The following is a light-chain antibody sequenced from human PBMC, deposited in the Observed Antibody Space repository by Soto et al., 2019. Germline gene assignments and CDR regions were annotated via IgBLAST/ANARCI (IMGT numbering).Light chain of an antibody. CDR3: SSYTSSSTLV. J-gene: IGLJ1*01. CDR1: SSDVGLFNY. Sequence: QSVLTQPPSVSGSPGQSITISCTGTSSDVGLFNYVSWYQQHPGRAPKLLIYEVTNRPAGVSNRFSGSKSGNTASLTISGLQAEDEADYYCSSYTSSSTLVFGSGTKVTVL. V-gene: IGLV2-14*01. CDR2: EVT.